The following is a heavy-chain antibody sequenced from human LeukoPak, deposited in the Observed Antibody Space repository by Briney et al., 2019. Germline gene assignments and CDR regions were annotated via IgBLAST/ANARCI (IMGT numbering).Heavy chain of an antibody. CDR2: IYGDDDN. J-gene: IGHJ4*02. Sequence: SGPTLVKPTQTLTLTCSFSGFSLSTSGVGVGWIRQPPGKALEWLALIYGDDDNRYSPSLKSRLTITKDTSKNQVVLTMTNMDPVDTATYYCAAGGMTMVVTPDFYFDYWGQGTLVTVSS. CDR3: AAGGMTMVVTPDFYFDY. CDR1: GFSLSTSGVG. D-gene: IGHD4-23*01. V-gene: IGHV2-5*02.